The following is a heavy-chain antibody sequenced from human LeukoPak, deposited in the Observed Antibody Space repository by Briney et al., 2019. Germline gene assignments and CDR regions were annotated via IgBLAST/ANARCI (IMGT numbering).Heavy chain of an antibody. Sequence: GGSLRLSCAASGFTFSSSAMSWVRQAPGKGLEWVSGIIGSGAITYYADSVKGRFTISRDNSKNTLYLQMNSLRAEDTAVYYCAKDLDTMVRGVNVYWGQGTLVTVAS. CDR2: IIGSGAIT. D-gene: IGHD3-10*01. CDR3: AKDLDTMVRGVNVY. CDR1: GFTFSSSA. J-gene: IGHJ4*02. V-gene: IGHV3-23*01.